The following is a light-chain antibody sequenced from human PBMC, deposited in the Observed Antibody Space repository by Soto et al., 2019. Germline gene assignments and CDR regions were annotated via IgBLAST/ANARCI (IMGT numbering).Light chain of an antibody. CDR1: SSDVGGYNY. CDR2: EVN. V-gene: IGLV2-14*01. Sequence: QSVLTQPASVSGSPGQSITTSCTGTSSDVGGYNYVSWYQQHPDKAPKLIICEVNNRPSGVSYRFSGSKSGNTASLTISGLQAEDEADYFCSSYTSSRTEVFGTGTK. J-gene: IGLJ1*01. CDR3: SSYTSSRTEV.